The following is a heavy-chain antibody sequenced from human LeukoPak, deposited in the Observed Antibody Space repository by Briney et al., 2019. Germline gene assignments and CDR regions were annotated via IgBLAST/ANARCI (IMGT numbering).Heavy chain of an antibody. J-gene: IGHJ4*02. Sequence: VASVKVSCKASGYTFPDYYIHWVRQAPGQGLEWITFINPNSGGTHYAQNFQGRVTVTRDTSISTVYLEMIRLRSDDTAVYYCARKGRIYGDYVYWGRGTLVTVSS. V-gene: IGHV1-2*02. CDR3: ARKGRIYGDYVY. CDR1: GYTFPDYY. D-gene: IGHD4-17*01. CDR2: INPNSGGT.